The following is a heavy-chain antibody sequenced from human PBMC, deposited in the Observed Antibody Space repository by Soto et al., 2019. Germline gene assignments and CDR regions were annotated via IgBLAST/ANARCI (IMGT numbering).Heavy chain of an antibody. D-gene: IGHD6-19*01. CDR3: ARNRLAVPNWFDP. CDR1: GGSISSYY. J-gene: IGHJ5*02. Sequence: SETLSLTCTVSGGSISSYYWSWIRQPPGKGLEWIGYIYYSGSTNYNPSLKSRVTISVDTSKNQFSLKLSSVTAADTAVYYCARNRLAVPNWFDPWGQGTLVTVSS. V-gene: IGHV4-59*08. CDR2: IYYSGST.